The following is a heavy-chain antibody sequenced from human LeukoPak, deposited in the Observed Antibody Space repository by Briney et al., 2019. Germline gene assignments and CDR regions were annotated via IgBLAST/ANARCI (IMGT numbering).Heavy chain of an antibody. CDR1: GFTFSTYS. CDR3: TRGEAFLTSTWYNWFDP. CDR2: ISSSSSTT. V-gene: IGHV3-48*01. Sequence: PGGSLRLSCAASGFTFSTYSMNWVRQAPGKGLEWVSYISSSSSTTHYADSVKGRFTISRDNAKNSLYLQMNSLRAEDTAVYYCTRGEAFLTSTWYNWFDPWGQGTLVTVSS. J-gene: IGHJ5*02. D-gene: IGHD6-13*01.